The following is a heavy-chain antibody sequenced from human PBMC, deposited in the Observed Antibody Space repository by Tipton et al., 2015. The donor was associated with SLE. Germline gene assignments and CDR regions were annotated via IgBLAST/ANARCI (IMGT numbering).Heavy chain of an antibody. CDR2: INHSGST. J-gene: IGHJ5*02. V-gene: IGHV4-34*01. CDR3: ARGWWFDP. CDR1: GGSFSGYY. Sequence: TLSLTCAVYGGSFSGYYWSWIRQPPGKGLEWIGEINHSGSTNYNPSLKSRVTISVDTSKNQFSLQLSSVTAADTAVYYCARGWWFDPWGQGTLVTVSS.